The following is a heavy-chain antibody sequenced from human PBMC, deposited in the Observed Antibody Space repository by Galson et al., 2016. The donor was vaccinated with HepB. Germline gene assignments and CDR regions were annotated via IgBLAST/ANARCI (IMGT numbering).Heavy chain of an antibody. CDR1: DVNIDTYR. J-gene: IGHJ4*02. D-gene: IGHD4/OR15-4a*01. Sequence: SVKVSCKALDVNIDTYRVHWVRQAPGQGLEWMGVINPRSGGTIYTEKFEDRVTITRDSSTSSVFVDLNSLHSDATAVYNCETQSPLSAYGGLTGSYWGQGTLVIVSS. V-gene: IGHV1-46*02. CDR3: ETQSPLSAYGGLTGSY. CDR2: INPRSGGT.